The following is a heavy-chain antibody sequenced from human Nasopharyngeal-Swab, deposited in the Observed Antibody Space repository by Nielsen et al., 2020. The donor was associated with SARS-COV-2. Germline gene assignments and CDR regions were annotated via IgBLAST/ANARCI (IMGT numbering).Heavy chain of an antibody. Sequence: ASVKVSCKASGYTFTGYYMHWVRQAPGQGLEWMGRINPNSGGTNYAQKFQGRVTMTRDTSITTDYMKLSRLRSDDTAVYYCARNDEVVRFGVDYWGQGTLVTVSS. CDR2: INPNSGGT. V-gene: IGHV1-2*06. CDR3: ARNDEVVRFGVDY. J-gene: IGHJ4*02. D-gene: IGHD3-16*01. CDR1: GYTFTGYY.